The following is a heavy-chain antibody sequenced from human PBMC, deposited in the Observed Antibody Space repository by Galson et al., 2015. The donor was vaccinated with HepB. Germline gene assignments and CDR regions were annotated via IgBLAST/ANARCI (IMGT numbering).Heavy chain of an antibody. CDR1: GFTFSSYW. CDR3: ARGGNNHYYHSNTVFDY. CDR2: IKQDGSEK. J-gene: IGHJ4*02. D-gene: IGHD3-22*01. Sequence: SLRLSCAASGFTFSSYWMSWVRQAPGKGLEWVANIKQDGSEKYYVDSVKGRFTISRDNAKNSLYLQMNSLRAEDTAVYYCARGGNNHYYHSNTVFDYWGQGTLVTVSS. V-gene: IGHV3-7*03.